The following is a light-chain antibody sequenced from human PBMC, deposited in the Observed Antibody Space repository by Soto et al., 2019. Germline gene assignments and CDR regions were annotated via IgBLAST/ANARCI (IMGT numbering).Light chain of an antibody. V-gene: IGKV1-5*01. Sequence: DIQMTQSPSTLSASVGDRVTITCRASQSISSWLAWYQQKPGKAPKLLIYDASSLESGVPARFSGSGSGTEFTLTSSSLQSEDFAVYYCQQYNNWPRTFGQGTKVDIK. J-gene: IGKJ1*01. CDR1: QSISSW. CDR2: DAS. CDR3: QQYNNWPRT.